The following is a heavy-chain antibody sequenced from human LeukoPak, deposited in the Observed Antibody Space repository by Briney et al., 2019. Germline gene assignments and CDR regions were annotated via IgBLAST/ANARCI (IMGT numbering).Heavy chain of an antibody. V-gene: IGHV1-69*01. CDR2: IIPIFGTA. D-gene: IGHD2-15*01. Sequence: ASVKVSCKASGGTFSSYAISWVRQAPGQGLEWMGGIIPIFGTANYAQKFQGRVTITADESTSTAYMELSSLRSEDTAVYYCAGPSGRWGGGYCSGGSCYNYYYGMDVWGQGTTVTVSS. CDR3: AGPSGRWGGGYCSGGSCYNYYYGMDV. CDR1: GGTFSSYA. J-gene: IGHJ6*02.